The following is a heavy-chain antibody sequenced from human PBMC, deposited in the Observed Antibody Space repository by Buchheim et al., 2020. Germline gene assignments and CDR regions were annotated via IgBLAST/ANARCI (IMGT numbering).Heavy chain of an antibody. Sequence: QVQLVESGGGVVQPGRSLRLSCAASGFTFSSYAMHWVRQAPGKGLEWVAVISYDGSNKYYADSVKGRFTISRDNSKNTLYLQMNSLRAEDTAVYYCARERRLGELSLYFDYWGQGTL. D-gene: IGHD3-16*02. J-gene: IGHJ4*02. CDR2: ISYDGSNK. V-gene: IGHV3-30-3*01. CDR1: GFTFSSYA. CDR3: ARERRLGELSLYFDY.